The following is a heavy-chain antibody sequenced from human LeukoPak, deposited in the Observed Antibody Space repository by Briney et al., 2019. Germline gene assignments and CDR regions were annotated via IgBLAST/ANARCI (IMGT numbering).Heavy chain of an antibody. CDR1: GGSISSGSYY. V-gene: IGHV4-61*02. J-gene: IGHJ2*01. CDR3: ARIRTAVTPHWYFDL. Sequence: SETLSLTCTVSGGSISSGSYYWNRIRQPAGKGLEWIGRIYTSGSTNYNPSLKSRVTISVDTSKNQFSLKLSSVTAADTAVYYCARIRTAVTPHWYFDLWGRGALVTVSS. CDR2: IYTSGST. D-gene: IGHD4-17*01.